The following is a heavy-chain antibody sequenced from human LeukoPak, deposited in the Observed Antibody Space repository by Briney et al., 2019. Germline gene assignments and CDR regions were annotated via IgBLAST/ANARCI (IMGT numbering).Heavy chain of an antibody. CDR3: TRPPLYPGIAAAGAVTGDY. V-gene: IGHV3-73*01. CDR2: IRSKANSYAT. CDR1: GFTFIIYD. D-gene: IGHD6-13*01. Sequence: TGGSLRLSCAASGFTFIIYDMSWVRQASGKGLEWVGRIRSKANSYATAYAASVKGRFTISRDDSKNTAYLQMNSLKTEDTAVYYCTRPPLYPGIAAAGAVTGDYWGQGTLVTVSS. J-gene: IGHJ4*02.